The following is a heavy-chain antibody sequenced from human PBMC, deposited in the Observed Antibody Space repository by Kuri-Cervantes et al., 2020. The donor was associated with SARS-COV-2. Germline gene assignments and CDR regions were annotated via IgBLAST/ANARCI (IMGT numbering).Heavy chain of an antibody. Sequence: ASVQVSCKASGYTFTSYAMHWVRQAPGQRLEWMGWINAGNGNTKYSQKFQGRVTITADKSTSTAYMELSSLRSEDTAVYYCARDGRGDGSSKTLDYWGQGTLVTVSS. J-gene: IGHJ4*02. D-gene: IGHD1-26*01. CDR1: GYTFTSYA. V-gene: IGHV1-3*01. CDR2: INAGNGNT. CDR3: ARDGRGDGSSKTLDY.